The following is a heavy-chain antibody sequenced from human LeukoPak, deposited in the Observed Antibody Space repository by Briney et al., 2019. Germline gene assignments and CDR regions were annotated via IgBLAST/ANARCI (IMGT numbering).Heavy chain of an antibody. J-gene: IGHJ5*02. V-gene: IGHV3-7*03. CDR3: ARVLREWLLFGWFDP. Sequence: GGSLRLSCAASGFTFSSSWMTWVRQAPGKGLEWVANIKEDGSEKYYVDSVKGRFTISRDNAKNSLYLQMNSLRAEDTAMYYCARVLREWLLFGWFDPWGQGTLVTVSS. D-gene: IGHD3-3*01. CDR2: IKEDGSEK. CDR1: GFTFSSSW.